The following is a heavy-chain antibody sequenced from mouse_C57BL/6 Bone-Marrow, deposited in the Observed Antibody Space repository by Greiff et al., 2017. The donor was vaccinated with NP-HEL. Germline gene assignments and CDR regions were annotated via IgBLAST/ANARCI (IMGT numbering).Heavy chain of an antibody. CDR2: ISYSGST. CDR1: GYSITSGYD. Sequence: EVKLLESGPGMVKPSQSLSLTCTVTGYSITSGYDWHWIRHFPGNKLEWMGYISYSGSTNYNPSLKSRISITHDTSKNHFFLKLNSVTTEDTATYYCAREGGVGFRPGFAYWGQGTLVTVSA. V-gene: IGHV3-1*01. CDR3: AREGGVGFRPGFAY. J-gene: IGHJ3*01. D-gene: IGHD1-1*02.